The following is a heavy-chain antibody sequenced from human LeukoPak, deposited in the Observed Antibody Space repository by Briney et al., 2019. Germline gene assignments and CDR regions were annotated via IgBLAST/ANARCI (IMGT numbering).Heavy chain of an antibody. CDR3: ARDSGYYDSRHKHDAFDI. V-gene: IGHV4-61*01. J-gene: IGHJ3*02. Sequence: SETLSLTCNVSGDSVTSGSYYWSWIRQPPGKGLEWIGYISYTGNTKYNPSLQSRVTISSDTSENQISLKLSSVTAADTAVYYCARDSGYYDSRHKHDAFDIWGQGTMVTVSS. CDR1: GDSVTSGSYY. D-gene: IGHD3-22*01. CDR2: ISYTGNT.